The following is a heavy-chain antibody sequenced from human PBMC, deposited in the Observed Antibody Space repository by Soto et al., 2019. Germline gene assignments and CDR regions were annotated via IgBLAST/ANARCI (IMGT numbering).Heavy chain of an antibody. J-gene: IGHJ4*02. Sequence: ASWKVSFKASGYPFTTYGMTWVRQSPGRGLEWMGWISTYNGNTNYAQSLQGRVTMTRETSSTTAYMELRSLRCDDTAVYYCARVKTTFGVVSKGPDHWGQGTLVTASS. CDR1: GYPFTTYG. CDR3: ARVKTTFGVVSKGPDH. D-gene: IGHD3-3*01. V-gene: IGHV1-18*04. CDR2: ISTYNGNT.